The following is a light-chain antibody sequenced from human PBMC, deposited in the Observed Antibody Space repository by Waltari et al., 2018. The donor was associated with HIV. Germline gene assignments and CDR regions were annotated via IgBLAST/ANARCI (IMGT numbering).Light chain of an antibody. CDR1: GLSKQY. CDR2: KDS. CDR3: QSADASDTFLWV. J-gene: IGLJ3*02. V-gene: IGLV3-25*03. Sequence: SYELTQTPSVSVSPGQTARITCSGDGLSKQYTYWYQKRPGQAPVLVIYKDSERPSGIPERYSGSSSGTTGTLTISGVQAEDEADYYCQSADASDTFLWVFGGGTKVTVL.